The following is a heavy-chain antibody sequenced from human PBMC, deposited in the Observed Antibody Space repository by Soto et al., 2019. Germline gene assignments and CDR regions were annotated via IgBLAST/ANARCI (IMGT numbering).Heavy chain of an antibody. CDR3: ARQSSGYTYGGGFDY. D-gene: IGHD5-18*01. J-gene: IGHJ4*02. Sequence: SETLSLTCTVSGDSISSDSYYWGWIRQPPWKGLECIGSVYYSGRTYYNPSLESRVTISVDTSKSQFSLSLRSVTAADTAVYYCARQSSGYTYGGGFDYWGQGXLVTVYS. CDR2: VYYSGRT. CDR1: GDSISSDSYY. V-gene: IGHV4-39*01.